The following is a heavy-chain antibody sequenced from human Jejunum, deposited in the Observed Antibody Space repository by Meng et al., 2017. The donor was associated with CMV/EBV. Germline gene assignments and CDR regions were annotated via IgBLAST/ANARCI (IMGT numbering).Heavy chain of an antibody. Sequence: SGYTFTSYDIKWVRQATGQGLEWMGWMNPIRGNTQYAQKYQGRVSMTRDTSTSTAYLELSGLTPEDTAVYYCSRGLRIVGTALAFWGQGTLVTVSS. CDR1: GYTFTSYD. V-gene: IGHV1-8*01. CDR2: MNPIRGNT. D-gene: IGHD1-7*01. CDR3: SRGLRIVGTALAF. J-gene: IGHJ4*02.